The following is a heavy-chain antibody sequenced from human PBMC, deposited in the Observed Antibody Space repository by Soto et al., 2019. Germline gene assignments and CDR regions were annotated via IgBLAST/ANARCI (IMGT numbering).Heavy chain of an antibody. Sequence: SETLSLTCTVSGGSIYRSGYYWGWIRQPPGRGLEWIGNIDYNGVTYSNPSLKSRVTISRDTSKNQFSLKLTSVTAADTALYYCGKVLVGATGHTDSDSWGPGSLVTVSS. CDR3: GKVLVGATGHTDSDS. CDR1: GGSIYRSGYY. V-gene: IGHV4-39*01. CDR2: IDYNGVT. D-gene: IGHD2-15*01. J-gene: IGHJ4*02.